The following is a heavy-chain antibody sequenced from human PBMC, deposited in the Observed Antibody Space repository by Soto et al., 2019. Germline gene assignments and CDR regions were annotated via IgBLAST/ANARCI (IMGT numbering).Heavy chain of an antibody. CDR2: IYPGDSDT. CDR3: ARWGNERDIVVVVAAPNGGFDY. Sequence: EVQLVQSGAEVKKPGESLKISCKGSGYSFTSYWIGWVRQMPGKGLEWMGIIYPGDSDTRYSPSFQGQVTISADKSISTAYLQWSSLKASDTAMYYCARWGNERDIVVVVAAPNGGFDYWGQGTLVTVSS. D-gene: IGHD2-15*01. V-gene: IGHV5-51*01. J-gene: IGHJ4*02. CDR1: GYSFTSYW.